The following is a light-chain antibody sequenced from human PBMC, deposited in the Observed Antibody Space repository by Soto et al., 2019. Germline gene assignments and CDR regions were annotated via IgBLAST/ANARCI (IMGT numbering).Light chain of an antibody. Sequence: DIQMTQSPSTLSASVGDRVTITCRAIQSISSWLAWYQQKPGKAPKLLIYKEASLETGVPSSFSGSGSGTEFNLTIPSLQPYDFANYYFQRYNSYWPFGRGTKVEIK. J-gene: IGKJ1*01. CDR1: QSISSW. CDR2: KEA. CDR3: QRYNSYWP. V-gene: IGKV1-5*03.